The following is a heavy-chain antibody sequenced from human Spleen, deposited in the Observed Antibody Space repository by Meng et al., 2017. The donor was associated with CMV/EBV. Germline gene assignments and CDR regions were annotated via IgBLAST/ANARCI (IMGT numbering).Heavy chain of an antibody. CDR3: TLLILRGGAHP. Sequence: SGPTLVKPTQTLTLTCSFSGFSLSTSGVGVGWIRQPPGQALEWLALIYWNDDKHFSPSLKSRLTVTKDTSKNQVVLTMTNMDPVDTATYFCTLLILRGGAHPWGQGTLVTVSS. J-gene: IGHJ5*02. V-gene: IGHV2-5*01. D-gene: IGHD1-26*01. CDR2: IYWNDDK. CDR1: GFSLSTSGVG.